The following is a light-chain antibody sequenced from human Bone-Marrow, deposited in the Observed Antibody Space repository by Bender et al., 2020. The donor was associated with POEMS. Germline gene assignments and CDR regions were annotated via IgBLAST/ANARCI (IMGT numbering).Light chain of an antibody. CDR3: QSYDNSLGGWV. CDR2: GYN. Sequence: QSVLTQPASVSGAPGQRVTISCTGSSSNTGSGYDINWYQHLPGTAPKRLIYGYNNRPSGVPDRFSGSKSGTSASLAITGLQAEDEGDYYCQSYDNSLGGWVFGGGTKLTVL. CDR1: SSNTGSGYD. V-gene: IGLV1-40*01. J-gene: IGLJ3*02.